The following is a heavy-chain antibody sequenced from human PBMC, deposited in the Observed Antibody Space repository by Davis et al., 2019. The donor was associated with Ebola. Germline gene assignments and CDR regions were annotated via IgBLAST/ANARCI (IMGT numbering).Heavy chain of an antibody. D-gene: IGHD3-22*01. J-gene: IGHJ4*02. V-gene: IGHV4-4*02. CDR1: GGSISSNNW. CDR3: ARGQRYYDSSGYLDF. CDR2: IYHSGTT. Sequence: MPSETLSLTCAVSGGSISSNNWWSWVRQPPGKGLEWIGEIYHSGTTNYNPSLKSRVTISVDKSKNQFSLKLSSVTAADTAVYYCARGQRYYDSSGYLDFWGQGTLVSVSS.